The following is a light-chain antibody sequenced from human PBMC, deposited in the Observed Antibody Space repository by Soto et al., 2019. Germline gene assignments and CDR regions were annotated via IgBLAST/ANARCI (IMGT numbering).Light chain of an antibody. J-gene: IGKJ1*01. Sequence: IVMTQSPATLPVSPGERATLSCRATQRVSTNLAWYQQKPGQAPRLLIYAASSRATGVPARFSGSGSGTEFTLTISSLQSEDFALYYCQQYGSSPRTFGLGTKVEIK. CDR2: AAS. CDR1: QRVSTN. V-gene: IGKV3-15*01. CDR3: QQYGSSPRT.